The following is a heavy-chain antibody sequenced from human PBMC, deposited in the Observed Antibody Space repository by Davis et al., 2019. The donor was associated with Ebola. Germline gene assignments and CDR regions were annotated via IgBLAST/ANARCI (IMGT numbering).Heavy chain of an antibody. CDR3: TRDLKQPPPSYYYGMDV. Sequence: GESLKISCTASGFTFGDYAVNWVRQAPGKGLEWVGFIRSKPYGGTTKYAASVKGRFTISRDDSKAIAYLQMSGLKTKDTAVYYCTRDLKQPPPSYYYGMDVWGQGTTVTVSS. V-gene: IGHV3-49*04. J-gene: IGHJ6*02. CDR2: IRSKPYGGTT. CDR1: GFTFGDYA. D-gene: IGHD6-13*01.